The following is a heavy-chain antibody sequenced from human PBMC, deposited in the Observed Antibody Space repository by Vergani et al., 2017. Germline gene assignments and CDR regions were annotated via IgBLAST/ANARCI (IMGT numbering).Heavy chain of an antibody. J-gene: IGHJ6*02. Sequence: QVQLVQSGSELKKPGASVKVSCKAPGYTFTSYAMNWVRQAPGQGLEWMGWINTNTGNPTYAQGFTGRFVFSLDTSVRTAYLQISNLKAEDTPVYYCAREGPAAGKVYYYGMDVWAQGTTVTVSS. CDR1: GYTFTSYA. V-gene: IGHV7-4-1*02. CDR3: AREGPAAGKVYYYGMDV. CDR2: INTNTGNP. D-gene: IGHD6-13*01.